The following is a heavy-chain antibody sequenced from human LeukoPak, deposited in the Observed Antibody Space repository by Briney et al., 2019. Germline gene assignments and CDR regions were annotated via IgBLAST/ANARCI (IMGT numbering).Heavy chain of an antibody. CDR2: IGQDGSVK. Sequence: SGGSLRLSCAASGFRFTSYWMTWVRQAPGKGLEGVGNIGQDGSVKNYADSVKGRFTISRDNAKNSVFLQMNSLRAEDTAFYYCGNQCSGGICPENWGRGTLVTVSS. J-gene: IGHJ4*02. D-gene: IGHD2-15*01. V-gene: IGHV3-7*01. CDR3: GNQCSGGICPEN. CDR1: GFRFTSYW.